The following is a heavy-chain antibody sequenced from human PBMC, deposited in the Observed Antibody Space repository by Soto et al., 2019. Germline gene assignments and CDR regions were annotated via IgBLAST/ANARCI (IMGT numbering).Heavy chain of an antibody. Sequence: PGGSLRLSCAASGLTISNYWMHWVRQAPGKGLEWVANIKQDGSEKYYVDSVKGRFTISRDNAKNSLYLQMNSLRAEDTAVYYCAKSDGDYYYYYYYMDVWGKGTTVTAP. CDR3: AKSDGDYYYYYYYMDV. J-gene: IGHJ6*03. CDR1: GLTISNYW. D-gene: IGHD4-17*01. CDR2: IKQDGSEK. V-gene: IGHV3-7*01.